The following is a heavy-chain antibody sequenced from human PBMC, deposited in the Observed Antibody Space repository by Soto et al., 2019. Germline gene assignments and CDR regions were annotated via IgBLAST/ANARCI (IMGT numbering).Heavy chain of an antibody. CDR3: AISNILVVVAATAARFQH. CDR2: IIPILGIA. Sequence: ASVKVSCKASGGTFSSYTISWVRQAPGQGLEWMGRIIPILGIANYAQKFQGRVTITADKSTSTAYMELSSLRSEDTAVYYCAISNILVVVAATAARFQHWGKGTLVTVSS. J-gene: IGHJ1*01. V-gene: IGHV1-69*02. CDR1: GGTFSSYT. D-gene: IGHD2-15*01.